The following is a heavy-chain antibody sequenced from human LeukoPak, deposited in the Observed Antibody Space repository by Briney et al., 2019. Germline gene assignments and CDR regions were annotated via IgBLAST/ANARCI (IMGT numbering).Heavy chain of an antibody. CDR2: ISGPPAGYST. CDR1: GFNFSNYA. Sequence: GGSLRLSCAASGFNFSNYALNWVRQAPGKGLEWVSVISGPPAGYSTNYADSVKGRFTISRDNSKNTLNLQMNSLRVEDTAIYYRAKGSSGYSFDAMDVWGKGTTATVSS. J-gene: IGHJ6*04. D-gene: IGHD3-22*01. CDR3: AKGSSGYSFDAMDV. V-gene: IGHV3-23*01.